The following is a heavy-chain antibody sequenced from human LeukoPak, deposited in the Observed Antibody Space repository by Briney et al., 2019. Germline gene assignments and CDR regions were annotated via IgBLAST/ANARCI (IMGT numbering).Heavy chain of an antibody. D-gene: IGHD3-9*01. V-gene: IGHV3-30*18. Sequence: GGSLRLSCAASGFTFSSYGMHWVRQAPGKGLEWVAVISYDGSNKYYADSVKGRFTISRDNSKNTLYLQMNSLRAEDTAVYYCAKGGDYDILTGYQYYFDYWGQGTLVTVSS. CDR1: GFTFSSYG. CDR3: AKGGDYDILTGYQYYFDY. J-gene: IGHJ4*02. CDR2: ISYDGSNK.